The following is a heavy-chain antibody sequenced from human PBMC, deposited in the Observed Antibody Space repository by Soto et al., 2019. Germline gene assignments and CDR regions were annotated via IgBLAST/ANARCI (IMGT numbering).Heavy chain of an antibody. V-gene: IGHV3-30-3*01. CDR2: ISYDGSNK. Sequence: QVQLVESGGGVVQPGRSLRLSCAASGFTFSSYAMHWVRQAPGKGLEWVAVISYDGSNKYYADSVKGRFTISRDNSKNTLYLKMNSLRAEDTAVYYCARDAGGYCGGDCSPGYWGQGTLVTVSS. J-gene: IGHJ4*02. CDR3: ARDAGGYCGGDCSPGY. CDR1: GFTFSSYA. D-gene: IGHD2-21*02.